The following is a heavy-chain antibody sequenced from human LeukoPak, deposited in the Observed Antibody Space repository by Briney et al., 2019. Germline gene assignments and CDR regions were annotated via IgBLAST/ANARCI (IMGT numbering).Heavy chain of an antibody. CDR2: ISNSGHTT. D-gene: IGHD3-3*01. CDR3: ARRITISGLGYYMDV. J-gene: IGHJ6*04. CDR1: GFSFSTYS. Sequence: SGGSLRLSCAASGFSFSTYSMNWVRQAPGKGLEWISYISNSGHTTYYAESVKGRFTISRGNAWNSLYLQMNSLRGEDTAVYYCARRITISGLGYYMDVWGKGTTVIVSS. V-gene: IGHV3-48*01.